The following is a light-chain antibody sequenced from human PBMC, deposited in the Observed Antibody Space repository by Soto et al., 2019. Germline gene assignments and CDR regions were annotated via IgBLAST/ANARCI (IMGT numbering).Light chain of an antibody. J-gene: IGKJ1*01. CDR2: ATS. CDR1: QSISTY. CDR3: QQYDSSPRA. Sequence: DIQMTQSPSSLCASVGDRVTITCRASQSISTYLIWYQQKPGKAPKLLIYATSSLQSGVPSRFSGSGSGTDFTLTISRLEPEDFAVYYCQQYDSSPRAFGQGTKVDIK. V-gene: IGKV1-39*01.